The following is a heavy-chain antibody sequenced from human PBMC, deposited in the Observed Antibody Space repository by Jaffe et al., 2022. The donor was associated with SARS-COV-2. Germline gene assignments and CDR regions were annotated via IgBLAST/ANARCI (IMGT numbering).Heavy chain of an antibody. CDR3: ARAPGYSYGGLDY. CDR2: ISSGSSTI. J-gene: IGHJ4*02. CDR1: GFTFATYD. D-gene: IGHD5-18*01. V-gene: IGHV3-48*01. Sequence: EVQLVESGGDLAQPGGSLRLSCAASGFTFATYDMNWVRQAPGKGPEWVSYISSGSSTIYYADSVKGRFTISRDNAKSSLYLQMNSLRAEDTAVYYCARAPGYSYGGLDYWGQGTLVTVSS.